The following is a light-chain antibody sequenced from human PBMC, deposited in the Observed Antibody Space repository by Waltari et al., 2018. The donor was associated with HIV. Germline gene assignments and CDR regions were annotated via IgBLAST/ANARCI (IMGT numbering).Light chain of an antibody. CDR1: QGIGND. J-gene: IGKJ3*01. CDR2: AAS. Sequence: ALPMPPSPSSLSASVGDRVTITCRASQGIGNDLGWYQQKSGRAPKVLIYAASNLQSGVPSRFSGSRSGTDFTLTISSLQPEDSATYYCLQDGSFPLTFGPGTKV. CDR3: LQDGSFPLT. V-gene: IGKV1-6*01.